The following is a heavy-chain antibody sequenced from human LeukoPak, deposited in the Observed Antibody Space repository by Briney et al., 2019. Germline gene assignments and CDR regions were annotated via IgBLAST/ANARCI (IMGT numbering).Heavy chain of an antibody. CDR2: ISSSSDTM. V-gene: IGHV3-48*02. J-gene: IGHJ2*01. D-gene: IGHD6-13*01. CDR3: ARDDSSNSGHFDL. Sequence: GGSLRLSCAASGFTFSSYAMNWVRQAPGKGLEWVSYISSSSDTMFYPDSVKGRFTISRDNAKSSLYLQMYSLRDEDTAVYYCARDDSSNSGHFDLWGRGTLVAVSS. CDR1: GFTFSSYA.